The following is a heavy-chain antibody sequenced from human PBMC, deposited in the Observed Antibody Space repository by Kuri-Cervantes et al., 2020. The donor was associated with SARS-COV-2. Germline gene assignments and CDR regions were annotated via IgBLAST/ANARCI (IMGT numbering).Heavy chain of an antibody. Sequence: GGSLRLSCAASGFTFSSYAMHWVRQAPGKGLEWVAVISYDGSNKYYADSVKGRFTISRDNSKNTLYLQMNSLRAEDTAVYYCVRDGDHWNFDYWGQGTLVTVS. CDR1: GFTFSSYA. CDR2: ISYDGSNK. D-gene: IGHD1-1*01. V-gene: IGHV3-30-3*01. CDR3: VRDGDHWNFDY. J-gene: IGHJ4*02.